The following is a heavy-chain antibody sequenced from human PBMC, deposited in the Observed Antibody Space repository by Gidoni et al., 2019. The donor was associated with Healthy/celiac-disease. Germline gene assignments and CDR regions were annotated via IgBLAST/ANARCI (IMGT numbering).Heavy chain of an antibody. Sequence: EVQLVESGGGLVQPGGSLRLSCAASGFTFSSYEMNWVRQAPGKGLEWVSYISSSGSTIYYADSVKGRFTISRDNAKNSLYLQMNSLRAEDTAVYYCARAPGQLLFVAYYYYGMDVWGQGTTVTVSS. D-gene: IGHD2-2*01. CDR1: GFTFSSYE. CDR3: ARAPGQLLFVAYYYYGMDV. J-gene: IGHJ6*02. CDR2: ISSSGSTI. V-gene: IGHV3-48*03.